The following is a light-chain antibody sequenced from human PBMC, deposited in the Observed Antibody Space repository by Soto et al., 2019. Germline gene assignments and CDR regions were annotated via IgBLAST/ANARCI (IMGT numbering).Light chain of an antibody. CDR2: AAS. J-gene: IGKJ1*01. CDR1: QSISSC. CDR3: RQSYSTPRT. V-gene: IGKV1-39*01. Sequence: IQMTQSPSSLSASVGDRVTITCRASQSISSCLNWYQQKPGKAPKLLIYAASSLQSGVPSRFSGSGSGTDFTLTISSLQPEDFATYYCRQSYSTPRTFGQGTKVDIK.